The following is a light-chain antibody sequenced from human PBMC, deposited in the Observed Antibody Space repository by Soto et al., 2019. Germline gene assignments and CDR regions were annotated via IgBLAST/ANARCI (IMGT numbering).Light chain of an antibody. V-gene: IGKV2-30*01. J-gene: IGKJ1*01. CDR3: MQGTHWPWT. CDR1: QNLVYSDGNVY. CDR2: DVS. Sequence: DVVMTQSPLSLPVTLGQPASLSCRSSQNLVYSDGNVYLNWFHQRPGQSPRSLIYDVSQRDSGVPERVSGSGSGNDVTLTIRRVEAEDFGVYYCMQGTHWPWTFGQGTKVEIK.